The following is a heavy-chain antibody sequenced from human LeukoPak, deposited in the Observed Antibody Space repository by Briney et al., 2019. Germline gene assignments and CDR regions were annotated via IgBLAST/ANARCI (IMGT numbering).Heavy chain of an antibody. Sequence: GGSLRLSCAASGFTFSNYAMSWVRQAPGKGLEWVSAISGSGGSTYYADSMKGRFTISRDNSKNTLYLQMNSLRVEDTAVYYCARDMMGATLYFDSWGQGTLVTVSS. CDR2: ISGSGGST. V-gene: IGHV3-23*01. J-gene: IGHJ4*02. CDR1: GFTFSNYA. CDR3: ARDMMGATLYFDS. D-gene: IGHD1-26*01.